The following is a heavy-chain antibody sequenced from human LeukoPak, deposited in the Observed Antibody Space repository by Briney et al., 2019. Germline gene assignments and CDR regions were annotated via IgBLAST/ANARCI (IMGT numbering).Heavy chain of an antibody. CDR1: GYTFTSYD. Sequence: ASVKVSCKASGYTFTSYDINWVRQATGQGLEWMGWMNPNSGNTGYAQKFQGRVTMTRNTSISTAYMELSSLRSDDTAVYYCARDLGPPTILWFGESFFDYWGQGTLVTVSS. CDR3: ARDLGPPTILWFGESFFDY. J-gene: IGHJ4*02. CDR2: MNPNSGNT. D-gene: IGHD3-10*01. V-gene: IGHV1-8*01.